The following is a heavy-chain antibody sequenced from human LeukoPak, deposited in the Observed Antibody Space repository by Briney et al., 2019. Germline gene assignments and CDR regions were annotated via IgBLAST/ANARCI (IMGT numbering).Heavy chain of an antibody. CDR1: GFTFSSYA. J-gene: IGHJ4*02. CDR2: ISGSGGST. D-gene: IGHD5-18*01. V-gene: IGHV3-23*01. CDR3: AKAMDTAMVTEGSYFDY. Sequence: GGSLRLSCAASGFTFSSYAMSWVRQAPGKGLEWVSAISGSGGSTYYADSVKGRFTISRDNSKNTLYLQMNSLRAEDTAVCYCAKAMDTAMVTEGSYFDYWGQGTLVTVSS.